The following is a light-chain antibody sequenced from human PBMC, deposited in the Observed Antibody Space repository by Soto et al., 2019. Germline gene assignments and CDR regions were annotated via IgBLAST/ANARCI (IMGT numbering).Light chain of an antibody. Sequence: EVVLTQSPGTLSLSPGERATLSCRASQSVSNNYFSWYQQKPGHAPRLLIFGSSDRATGTPVRFSGSGSGTELTLTISILEPEDFAVYYCQQYGSSPPYTFGQGTKLEIK. V-gene: IGKV3-20*01. CDR1: QSVSNNY. CDR3: QQYGSSPPYT. CDR2: GSS. J-gene: IGKJ2*01.